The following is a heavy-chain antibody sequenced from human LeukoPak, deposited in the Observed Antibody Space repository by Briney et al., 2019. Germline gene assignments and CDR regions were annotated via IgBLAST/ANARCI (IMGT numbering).Heavy chain of an antibody. D-gene: IGHD5-18*01. CDR2: IRSKAYGGTT. Sequence: GGSLRLSCTASGFTFGDYAMSWFRQAPGKGLEWVGFIRSKAYGGTTEYAASVKGRFTISRDDSKSIAYLQMNSLKTEDTAVYYCTRDPFTAMVSRDAFDIWGQGTMVTVSS. CDR3: TRDPFTAMVSRDAFDI. CDR1: GFTFGDYA. V-gene: IGHV3-49*03. J-gene: IGHJ3*02.